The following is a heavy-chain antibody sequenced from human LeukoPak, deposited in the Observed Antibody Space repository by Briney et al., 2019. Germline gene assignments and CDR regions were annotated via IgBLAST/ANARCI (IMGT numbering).Heavy chain of an antibody. CDR2: TYTSGST. D-gene: IGHD6-13*01. CDR3: ARDLPYIAAAGTGVGDYYYYMDV. Sequence: PSQTLSLTCTVSGGSISSGSYYWSWIRQPAGKGLEWIGRTYTSGSTNYNPSLKSRVTISVDTSKNQFSLKLSSVTAADTAVCYCARDLPYIAAAGTGVGDYYYYMDVWGKGTTVTISS. V-gene: IGHV4-61*02. J-gene: IGHJ6*03. CDR1: GGSISSGSYY.